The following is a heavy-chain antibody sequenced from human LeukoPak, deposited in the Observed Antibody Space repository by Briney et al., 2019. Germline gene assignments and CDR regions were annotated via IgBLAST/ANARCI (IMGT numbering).Heavy chain of an antibody. CDR3: ARERPGGGYSDY. Sequence: SQTLSLTCTVSGGSISSGGYYWSWIRQHPGKGLEWIGYIYYSGSTYYIPSLKSRVTISVDTSKNQFSLKLSSVTAADTAVYYCARERPGGGYSDYWGQGTLVTVSS. CDR1: GGSISSGGYY. J-gene: IGHJ4*02. CDR2: IYYSGST. V-gene: IGHV4-31*03. D-gene: IGHD3-22*01.